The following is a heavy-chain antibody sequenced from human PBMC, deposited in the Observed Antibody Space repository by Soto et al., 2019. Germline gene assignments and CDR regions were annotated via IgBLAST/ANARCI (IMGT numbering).Heavy chain of an antibody. CDR3: ARSSSSGDV. Sequence: PGGSLRLSCAASGFTFSSYVMNWVRQAPGTRLEWVSSINTNGGSRYYADSVRGRFTISRDNAKNSLYLQMDSLRDDNTARYYCARSSSSGDVWGQGTTVTVSS. CDR1: GFTFSSYV. CDR2: INTNGGSR. J-gene: IGHJ6*02. V-gene: IGHV3-21*01. D-gene: IGHD2-2*01.